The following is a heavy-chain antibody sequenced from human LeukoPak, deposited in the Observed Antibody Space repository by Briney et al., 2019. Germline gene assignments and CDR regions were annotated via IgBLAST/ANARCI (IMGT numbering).Heavy chain of an antibody. CDR3: ARDPIVVVITTPAFDI. CDR1: GYTFTSYD. Sequence: ASVKVSCKASGYTFTSYDINWVRQATGQGLEWMGWMNPNSGNTGYAQKFQGRVTMTRNTSISTAYMELSSLRSEDTAVCYCARDPIVVVITTPAFDIWGQGTMVTVSS. CDR2: MNPNSGNT. V-gene: IGHV1-8*01. J-gene: IGHJ3*02. D-gene: IGHD3-22*01.